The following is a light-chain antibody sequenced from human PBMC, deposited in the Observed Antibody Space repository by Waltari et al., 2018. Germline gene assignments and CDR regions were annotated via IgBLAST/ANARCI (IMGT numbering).Light chain of an antibody. CDR2: EVT. V-gene: IGLV2-23*02. CDR3: CSYAGIKNVLV. J-gene: IGLJ2*01. Sequence: QSALTQPASVSGSPGQSITISCTGTSGDVGSYDLVSWYQQHPGKAPKLMIFEVTKRPSGVSNRVSGSKSGSTASLTISGLQAEDEADYYCCSYAGIKNVLVFGRGTKVTVL. CDR1: SGDVGSYDL.